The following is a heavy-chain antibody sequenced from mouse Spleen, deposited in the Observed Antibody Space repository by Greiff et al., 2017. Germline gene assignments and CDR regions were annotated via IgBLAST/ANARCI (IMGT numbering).Heavy chain of an antibody. D-gene: IGHD1-1*01. CDR1: GYSFTGYY. CDR2: INPSTGGT. Sequence: VQLQQSGPELVKPGASVKISCKASGYSFTGYYMNWVKQSPEKSLEWIGEINPSTGGTTYNQKFKAKATLTVDKSSSTAYMQLKSLTSEDSAVYYCARRGRLYYYGSSSWYFDVWGTGTTVTVSS. J-gene: IGHJ1*03. V-gene: IGHV1-42*01. CDR3: ARRGRLYYYGSSSWYFDV.